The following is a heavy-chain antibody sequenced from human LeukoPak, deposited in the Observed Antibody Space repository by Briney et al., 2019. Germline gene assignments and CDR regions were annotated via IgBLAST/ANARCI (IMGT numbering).Heavy chain of an antibody. Sequence: GGSLRLSCAASGFTFSTYEMSWVRQAPGKGLEWVSYISSSGNTIYYADSVKGRFTISRDNAKNPLYLQMNSLRAEDTAVYYCARGMADYVWGSYRYIGDYWGQGTLVTVSS. CDR2: ISSSGNTI. J-gene: IGHJ4*02. D-gene: IGHD3-16*02. CDR1: GFTFSTYE. V-gene: IGHV3-48*03. CDR3: ARGMADYVWGSYRYIGDY.